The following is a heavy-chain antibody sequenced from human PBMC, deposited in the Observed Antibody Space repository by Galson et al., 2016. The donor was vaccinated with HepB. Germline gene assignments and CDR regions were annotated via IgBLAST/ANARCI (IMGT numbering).Heavy chain of an antibody. V-gene: IGHV3-72*01. D-gene: IGHD3-3*01. CDR2: TRNKPNGYTT. CDR1: GLTLSDHY. J-gene: IGHJ3*02. CDR3: ARDVFAGARNYTAFDI. Sequence: SLRLSCAVSGLTLSDHYMDWVLQAPGKRPEWIGRTRNKPNGYTTEFAASVKGRFSISRDDPKNSVHLQMNSLKTEDTAVYYCARDVFAGARNYTAFDIWGQGTTVTVSS.